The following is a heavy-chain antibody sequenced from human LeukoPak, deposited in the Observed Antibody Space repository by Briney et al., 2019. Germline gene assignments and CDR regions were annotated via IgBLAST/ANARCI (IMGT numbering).Heavy chain of an antibody. J-gene: IGHJ4*02. D-gene: IGHD3-22*01. Sequence: GGSLRLSCAASGFTFSSYAMSWVRQAPGKGLEWVSAISGSGGSTYYADSVKGRFTISRDNSKNTLYLQMNSLRAEDTAVYYCAKSPISITMIVVVITNYYSDYWGQGTLVTVSS. V-gene: IGHV3-23*01. CDR2: ISGSGGST. CDR3: AKSPISITMIVVVITNYYSDY. CDR1: GFTFSSYA.